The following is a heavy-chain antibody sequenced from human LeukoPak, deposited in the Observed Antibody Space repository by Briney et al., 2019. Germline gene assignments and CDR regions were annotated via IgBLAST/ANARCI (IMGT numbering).Heavy chain of an antibody. J-gene: IGHJ6*04. Sequence: GGSLRLSCAASGFTFSSYGMHWVRQAPGKGLEWVAVISYDGSRKHYGDSVQSRFSISRDNSKNTLYLQMNSLRAEDTAVYYCVKDRLGEAYGMDVWGEGTTVTVSS. V-gene: IGHV3-30*18. CDR2: ISYDGSRK. CDR3: VKDRLGEAYGMDV. D-gene: IGHD3-10*01. CDR1: GFTFSSYG.